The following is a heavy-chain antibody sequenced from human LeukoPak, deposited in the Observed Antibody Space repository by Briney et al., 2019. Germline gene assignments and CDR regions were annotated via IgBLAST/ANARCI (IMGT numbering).Heavy chain of an antibody. V-gene: IGHV3-11*03. CDR3: ASSVAGRSDAFDI. J-gene: IGHJ3*02. Sequence: PGGSLRLSCAASGFTFSDYYTSWIRQAPGKGLEWVSYISSSSSYTNYADSVKGRFTISRDNAKNSLYLQMNSLRAEDTAVYYCASSVAGRSDAFDIWGQGTMVTVSS. D-gene: IGHD6-19*01. CDR1: GFTFSDYY. CDR2: ISSSSSYT.